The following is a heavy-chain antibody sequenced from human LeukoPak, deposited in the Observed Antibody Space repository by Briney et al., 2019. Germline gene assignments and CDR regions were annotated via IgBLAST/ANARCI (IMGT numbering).Heavy chain of an antibody. Sequence: GGSLRLSCAASGFSFSSYEMNWVRQAPGKGLECVSYIGSSGSTVYYADSVKGRFTTSRDNAKNSLYPRMNSLRDEDTAVYYCARDTPLYADSPDAFDIWGQGTMVTVSS. CDR1: GFSFSSYE. D-gene: IGHD2/OR15-2a*01. J-gene: IGHJ3*02. CDR3: ARDTPLYADSPDAFDI. CDR2: IGSSGSTV. V-gene: IGHV3-48*03.